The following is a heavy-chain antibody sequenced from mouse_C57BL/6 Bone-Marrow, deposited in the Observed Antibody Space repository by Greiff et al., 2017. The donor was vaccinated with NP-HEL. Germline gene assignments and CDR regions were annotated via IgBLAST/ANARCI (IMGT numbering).Heavy chain of an antibody. D-gene: IGHD4-1*01. Sequence: QVQLQQSGAELVKPGASVKLSCKASGYTFTSYWMHWVKQRPGQGLEWIGMIHPNSGSTNYNEKFKSKATLTVDKSSSTAYMQLSSLTSEDSAVYYCARAMRTGTDYYAMDYWGQGTSVTVSS. CDR3: ARAMRTGTDYYAMDY. CDR1: GYTFTSYW. CDR2: IHPNSGST. J-gene: IGHJ4*01. V-gene: IGHV1-64*01.